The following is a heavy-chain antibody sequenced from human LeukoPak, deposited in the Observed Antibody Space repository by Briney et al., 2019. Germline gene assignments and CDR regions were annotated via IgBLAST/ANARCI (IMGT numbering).Heavy chain of an antibody. D-gene: IGHD3-16*01. Sequence: SETLSLTCTVSGGSISSYYWSWIRQPPGKGLEWIGYIYYSGSTNYNPSLKSRVTISVDTSKNQFSLKLSSVTAADTAVYYCARGPIHYDYVWGSSFDYWGQGTLVTVSS. CDR2: IYYSGST. V-gene: IGHV4-59*01. CDR1: GGSISSYY. CDR3: ARGPIHYDYVWGSSFDY. J-gene: IGHJ4*02.